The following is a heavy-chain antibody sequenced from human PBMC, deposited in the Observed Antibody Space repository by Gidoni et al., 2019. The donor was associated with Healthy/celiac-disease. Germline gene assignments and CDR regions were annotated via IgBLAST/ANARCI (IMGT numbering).Heavy chain of an antibody. Sequence: QVTLTESGPVLVQPTATLTLTCTVSGFSLSNARMGVSWIRHPPGKALEWLAHIFSNDDKSYSPSLKSRLTISKDTSKSQVVLTMTNMDPVDTATYYCARMVLGCDYWGQGTLVTGSS. J-gene: IGHJ4*02. CDR1: GFSLSNARMG. CDR3: ARMVLGCDY. V-gene: IGHV2-26*01. CDR2: IFSNDDK. D-gene: IGHD3-10*02.